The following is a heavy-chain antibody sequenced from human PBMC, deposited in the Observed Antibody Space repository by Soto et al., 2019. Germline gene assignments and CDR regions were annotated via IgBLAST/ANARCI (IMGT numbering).Heavy chain of an antibody. Sequence: QVQLQQWGAGLLKPSETLSLTCAVYGGSFSGYYWSWIRQPPGKGLEWIGEINHSGSTNYNPSLKSRVTISVDTSKNQFSLKLSSVTAADTAVYYCARRGAAGKRYFQHWGRGTLVTVSS. J-gene: IGHJ1*01. CDR3: ARRGAAGKRYFQH. CDR2: INHSGST. CDR1: GGSFSGYY. V-gene: IGHV4-34*01. D-gene: IGHD6-13*01.